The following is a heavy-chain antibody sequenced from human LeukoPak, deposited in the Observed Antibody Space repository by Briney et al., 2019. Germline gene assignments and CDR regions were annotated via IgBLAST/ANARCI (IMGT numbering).Heavy chain of an antibody. CDR3: ARRGGPLEYSTSSGPPMDV. V-gene: IGHV3-13*01. CDR1: GFTFSSYD. Sequence: GGSLRLSCAASGFTFSSYDIHWVRQATGKGLEWVSGIGTAGDTYYPGSVKGRFTISRENAKDSLYLQMNSLRAGDTAVYYCARRGGPLEYSTSSGPPMDVWGKGTTVTVSS. CDR2: IGTAGDT. D-gene: IGHD6-6*01. J-gene: IGHJ6*03.